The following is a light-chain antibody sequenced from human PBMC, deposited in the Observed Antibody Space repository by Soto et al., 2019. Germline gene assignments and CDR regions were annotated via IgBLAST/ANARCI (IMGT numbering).Light chain of an antibody. V-gene: IGKV3-11*01. Sequence: EIVLTQSPATLSLSPGERAALSCRASQSVSSFLAWYQQKPGQAPRLLIYDASHRATGIPARFSGSGSGTDFTLTISNLEPEDFAVYYCQQRGDWPLTFDGGTKVEIK. CDR1: QSVSSF. J-gene: IGKJ4*01. CDR3: QQRGDWPLT. CDR2: DAS.